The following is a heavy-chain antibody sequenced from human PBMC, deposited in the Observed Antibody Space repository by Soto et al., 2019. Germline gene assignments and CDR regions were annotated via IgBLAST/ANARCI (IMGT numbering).Heavy chain of an antibody. Sequence: ASVKVSCKVSGYTLTELSMHWVRQAPGKGLEWMGGFDPEDGETIYAQKFQGRVTMTEDTSTDTAYMELSSLRSEDTAVYYCATFPRTVGSTSIYDFCGQGTLLTAS. CDR1: GYTLTELS. CDR2: FDPEDGET. J-gene: IGHJ4*02. CDR3: ATFPRTVGSTSIYDF. D-gene: IGHD1-26*01. V-gene: IGHV1-24*01.